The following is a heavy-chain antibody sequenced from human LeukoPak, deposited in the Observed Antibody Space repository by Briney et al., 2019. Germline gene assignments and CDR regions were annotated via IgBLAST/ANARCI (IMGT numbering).Heavy chain of an antibody. V-gene: IGHV3-23*01. CDR3: AKGSLYYYDSGGYRYFDY. Sequence: GGSLRLSRAASGFTFSSYAMSWVRQAPGKGLEWVSSVSGSGGSTYYADSVKGRFTISRDNSKNTLYLQMNSLRAEDTAVYYCAKGSLYYYDSGGYRYFDYWGQGTLVTVSS. CDR1: GFTFSSYA. D-gene: IGHD3-22*01. CDR2: VSGSGGST. J-gene: IGHJ4*02.